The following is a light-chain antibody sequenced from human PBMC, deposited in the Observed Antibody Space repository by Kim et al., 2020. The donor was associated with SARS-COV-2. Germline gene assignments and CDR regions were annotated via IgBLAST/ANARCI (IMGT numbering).Light chain of an antibody. J-gene: IGLJ2*01. CDR1: SSPIGAVDD. V-gene: IGLV1-40*01. CDR3: QSYDSSLSAVV. Sequence: SVTISCTGSSSPIGAVDDVHWYQQLPGTAPKLLIYGNSNRPSGVPDRFSGSKSGTSASLAITGLQAEDEADYYCQSYDSSLSAVVFGGGTKLTVL. CDR2: GNS.